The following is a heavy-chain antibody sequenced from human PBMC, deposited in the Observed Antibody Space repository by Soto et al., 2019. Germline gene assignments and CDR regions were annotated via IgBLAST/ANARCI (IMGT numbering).Heavy chain of an antibody. Sequence: EVQLVESGGGLVQPGGSLRLSCAASGFTVSSNYMSWVRQAPGKGLEWVSVIYSGGSTYYVDSVKGRFTISRDNSKNTLYIQMNSLRADDTAVYYCARDFVHGDHPEYFQHWGQGTQVTVSS. V-gene: IGHV3-66*01. D-gene: IGHD4-17*01. J-gene: IGHJ1*01. CDR1: GFTVSSNY. CDR2: IYSGGST. CDR3: ARDFVHGDHPEYFQH.